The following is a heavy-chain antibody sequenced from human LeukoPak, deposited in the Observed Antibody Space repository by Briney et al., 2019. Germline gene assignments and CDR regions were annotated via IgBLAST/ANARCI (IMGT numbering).Heavy chain of an antibody. Sequence: GASVKVSCKASGYTFTGYYMHWVRQAPGQGLEWMGWINPNSGGTNYAQKFQGRVTMTRDTSISTAYMELSRLRSDDTAVYYCASEPTVTTGTYGMDVWGQGTTVTVSS. CDR3: ASEPTVTTGTYGMDV. J-gene: IGHJ6*02. CDR1: GYTFTGYY. D-gene: IGHD4-17*01. CDR2: INPNSGGT. V-gene: IGHV1-2*02.